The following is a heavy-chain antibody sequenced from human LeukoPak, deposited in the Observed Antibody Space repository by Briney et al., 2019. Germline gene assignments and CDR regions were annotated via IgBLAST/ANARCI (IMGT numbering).Heavy chain of an antibody. CDR1: GGSISSGGYY. D-gene: IGHD3-10*01. V-gene: IGHV4-30-2*02. J-gene: IGHJ4*02. CDR2: IYHSGST. CDR3: ARTSLFSGSYYNSPFDY. Sequence: PSQTLSLTCTVSGGSISSGGYYWSWIRQPPGKGLEWIGYIYHSGSTYYNPSLKSRVTISVDTSKNQFSLKLSSVTAADTAVYYCARTSLFSGSYYNSPFDYWGQGTLVTVSS.